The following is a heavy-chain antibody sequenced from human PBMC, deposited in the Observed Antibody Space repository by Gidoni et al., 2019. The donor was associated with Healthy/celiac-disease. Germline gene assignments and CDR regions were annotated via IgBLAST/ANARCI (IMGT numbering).Heavy chain of an antibody. V-gene: IGHV3-73*01. CDR3: TRHIGFGEANGMDV. D-gene: IGHD3-10*01. J-gene: IGHJ6*02. Sequence: EVQLVESGGGLVQPGGSLTLSCAASGFPFSGSAMHWVRQASGTGLEWVGRIRSKANSYATAYAASVKGRFTISRDDSKNTAYLQMNSLKTEDTAVYYCTRHIGFGEANGMDVWGQGTTVTVSS. CDR2: IRSKANSYAT. CDR1: GFPFSGSA.